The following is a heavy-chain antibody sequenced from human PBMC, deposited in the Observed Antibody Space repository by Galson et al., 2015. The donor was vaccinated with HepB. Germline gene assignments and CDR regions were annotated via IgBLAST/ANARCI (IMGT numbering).Heavy chain of an antibody. D-gene: IGHD5-12*01. CDR3: GRIGPMVATTPFDL. CDR2: LYYGGRT. V-gene: IGHV4-31*03. J-gene: IGHJ4*02. CDR1: GASVSSGHYY. Sequence: TLSLTCTVSGASVSSGHYYWSWIRQNPGKGLEWLGNLYYGGRTYYNPSLKSRGTISVDTSKNQISLNLSSVTAADTAVYYCGRIGPMVATTPFDLWGQGTQVTVSS.